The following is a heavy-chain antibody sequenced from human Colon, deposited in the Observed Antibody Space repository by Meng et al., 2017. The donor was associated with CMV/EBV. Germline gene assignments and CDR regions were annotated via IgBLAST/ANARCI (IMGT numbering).Heavy chain of an antibody. Sequence: VSGGSISSSNWWNWVRQPPGKGLEWIGETDHRGNTKYNPSLKSRITISVDKVRNQFSLKLSSVTAADTAVYYCARGGSGWDDNWFDPWGQGTLVTVSS. CDR1: GGSISSSNW. CDR3: ARGGSGWDDNWFDP. CDR2: TDHRGNT. J-gene: IGHJ5*02. D-gene: IGHD6-19*01. V-gene: IGHV4-4*02.